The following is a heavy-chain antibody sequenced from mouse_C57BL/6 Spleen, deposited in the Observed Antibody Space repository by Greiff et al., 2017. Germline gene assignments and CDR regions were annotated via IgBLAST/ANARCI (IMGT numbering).Heavy chain of an antibody. CDR2: INPYNGGT. Sequence: VQLQQSGPVLVKPGASVKMSCKASGYTFTDYYMYWVKQSHGKSLEWIGVINPYNGGTSYNQKFKGKATLTVDKSSSTAYMELNSLTSEDSAVYYCARGAYGNYGAMDYWGQGTSVTVSS. CDR1: GYTFTDYY. V-gene: IGHV1-19*01. J-gene: IGHJ4*01. D-gene: IGHD2-1*01. CDR3: ARGAYGNYGAMDY.